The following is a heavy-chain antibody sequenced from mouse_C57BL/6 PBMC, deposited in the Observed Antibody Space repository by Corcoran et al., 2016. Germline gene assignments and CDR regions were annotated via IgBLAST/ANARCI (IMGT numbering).Heavy chain of an antibody. D-gene: IGHD3-2*02. Sequence: QVQLQQSGAELVKPGASVKISCKASGYAFSSYWMNWVKQRPGKGLEWIGQIYPGDGDTNYNGKFKGKATLTADKSSSTAYMQLSSLTSEDSAVYFCARGDSSGYFDYGGQGTTLTVSS. CDR3: ARGDSSGYFDY. V-gene: IGHV1-80*01. J-gene: IGHJ2*01. CDR2: IYPGDGDT. CDR1: GYAFSSYW.